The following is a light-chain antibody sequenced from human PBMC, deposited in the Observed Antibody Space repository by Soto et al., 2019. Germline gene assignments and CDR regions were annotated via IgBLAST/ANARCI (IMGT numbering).Light chain of an antibody. CDR3: QQYNSYSEA. CDR2: KAS. Sequence: DIQLTQSPSFLSASVGDRVTITCRASQSISSWLAWYQQKPGKAPNLLIYKASHLENGVPSRFSGSGSGTEFTLTISSLQPGDFATYYCQQYNSYSEAFGQGTKVDIK. CDR1: QSISSW. V-gene: IGKV1-5*03. J-gene: IGKJ1*01.